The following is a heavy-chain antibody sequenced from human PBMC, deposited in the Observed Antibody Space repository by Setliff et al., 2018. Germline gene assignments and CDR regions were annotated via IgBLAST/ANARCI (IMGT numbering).Heavy chain of an antibody. CDR1: GYTLTELS. Sequence: ASVKVSCKFSGYTLTELSIFWVRQAPGKGLEWMGGFDPEEGQAIYAQKFQGRVTMTEDTSTDTAYMALNSLRSEDTAVYYCATRPRYRYFLNYWGQGTLVTVSS. D-gene: IGHD5-18*01. CDR2: FDPEEGQA. J-gene: IGHJ4*02. V-gene: IGHV1-24*01. CDR3: ATRPRYRYFLNY.